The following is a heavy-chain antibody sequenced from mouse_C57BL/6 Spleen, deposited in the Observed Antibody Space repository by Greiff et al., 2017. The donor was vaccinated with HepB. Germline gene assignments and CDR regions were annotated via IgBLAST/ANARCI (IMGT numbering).Heavy chain of an antibody. D-gene: IGHD2-4*01. CDR3: ARTGVYYDYPMDY. J-gene: IGHJ4*01. CDR1: GYTFTSYW. CDR2: IDPNSGGT. Sequence: QQSCKASGYTFTSYWMHWVKQRPGRGLEWIGRIDPNSGGTKYNEKFKSKATLTVDKPSSTAYMQLSSLTSEDSAVYYCARTGVYYDYPMDYWGQGTSVTVSS. V-gene: IGHV1-72*01.